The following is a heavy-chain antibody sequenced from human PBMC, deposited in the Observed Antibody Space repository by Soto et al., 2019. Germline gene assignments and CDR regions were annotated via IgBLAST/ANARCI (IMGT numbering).Heavy chain of an antibody. D-gene: IGHD6-6*01. J-gene: IGHJ6*02. Sequence: PSETLSLTCAVYGGSFSGYYWSWIRQPPGKGLEWIGEINHSGSTNYNPSLKSRVTISVDTSKNQFSLKLSSVTAADTAVYYCARDFRPDYESSSPFYYGMDVWGQGTTVTVSS. CDR3: ARDFRPDYESSSPFYYGMDV. V-gene: IGHV4-34*01. CDR2: INHSGST. CDR1: GGSFSGYY.